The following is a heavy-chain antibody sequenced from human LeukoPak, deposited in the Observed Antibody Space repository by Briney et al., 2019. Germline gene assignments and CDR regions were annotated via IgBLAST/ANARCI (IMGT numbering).Heavy chain of an antibody. CDR1: GGSISSSSYY. D-gene: IGHD5-24*01. CDR3: ARGTGLQQDY. J-gene: IGHJ4*02. CDR2: IYYSGST. Sequence: SETLSLTCTVSGGSISSSSYYWGWIRQPPGKGLEWVGSIYYSGSTYYNPSLKSRVTISVDTSKNQFSLKLSSVTAADTAVYYCARGTGLQQDYWGQGTLVTVSS. V-gene: IGHV4-39*07.